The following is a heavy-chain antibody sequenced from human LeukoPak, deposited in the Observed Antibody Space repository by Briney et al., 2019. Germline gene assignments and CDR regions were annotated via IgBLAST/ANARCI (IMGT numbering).Heavy chain of an antibody. V-gene: IGHV4-4*02. CDR1: GGSISSSNW. CDR2: IYHSGST. J-gene: IGHJ6*02. D-gene: IGHD3-22*01. CDR3: ARVREGDSSGYYYYYYGMDV. Sequence: SETPSLTCAVSGGSISSSNWWSWVRQPPGKGLEWIGEIYHSGSTNYNPSLKSRVIISVDKSKNQFSLKLSSVTAADTAVYYCARVREGDSSGYYYYYYGMDVWGQGTTVTASS.